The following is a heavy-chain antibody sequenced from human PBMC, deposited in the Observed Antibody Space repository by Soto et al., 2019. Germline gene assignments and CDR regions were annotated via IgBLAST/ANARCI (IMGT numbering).Heavy chain of an antibody. Sequence: EEKWLESGGGSVQPGGSLRLSCVASGFSVDDYALNWVRQAPGKGLEWVASFDGRAYYADSVKGRFNISRDRSKNTLDLQMSSLRAEDTAKYFCARDAVTGNGEWDWFAPWGQGTQVTV. CDR3: ARDAVTGNGEWDWFAP. CDR2: FDGRA. J-gene: IGHJ5*02. V-gene: IGHV3-23*01. D-gene: IGHD6-19*01. CDR1: GFSVDDYA.